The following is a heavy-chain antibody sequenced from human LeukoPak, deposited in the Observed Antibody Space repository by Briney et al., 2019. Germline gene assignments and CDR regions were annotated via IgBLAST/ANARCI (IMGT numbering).Heavy chain of an antibody. CDR1: GFTFDDYG. Sequence: PGGSLRLSCAASGFTFDDYGMSWVRQAPGKGLGWVSGINWNGGSTGYADSVKGRFTISRDNAKNSLYLQMNSLRAEDTALYYCARDGPGRGYGYYYYYYYYMDVWGKGTTVTVSS. D-gene: IGHD5-18*01. CDR3: ARDGPGRGYGYYYYYYYYMDV. V-gene: IGHV3-20*04. J-gene: IGHJ6*03. CDR2: INWNGGST.